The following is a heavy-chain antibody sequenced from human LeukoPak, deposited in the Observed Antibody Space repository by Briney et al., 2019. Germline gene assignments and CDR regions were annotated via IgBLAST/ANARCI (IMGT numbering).Heavy chain of an antibody. Sequence: ASVKVSCKASGYIFTGYYMHWVRQAPGQGLEWMGWINPNSGDTNYAQKFQGRVTMTRDTSISTAYMELSRLRSDDTAVYYCARFVLTGYYVDYWGQGTLVTVSS. CDR2: INPNSGDT. V-gene: IGHV1-2*02. CDR3: ARFVLTGYYVDY. J-gene: IGHJ4*02. D-gene: IGHD3-9*01. CDR1: GYIFTGYY.